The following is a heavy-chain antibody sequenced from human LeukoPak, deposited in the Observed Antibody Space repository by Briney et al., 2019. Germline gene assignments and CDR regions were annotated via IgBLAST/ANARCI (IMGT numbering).Heavy chain of an antibody. Sequence: ETLSLTCAVYGESFSGYYWSWIRQPPGKGLEWIGEINHSGSTNYNPSLKSRLTISVDTSKNQFSLKLISVTAADTAVYYCARRTSSTLYYFYYKDFWGTGTTVTVSS. CDR2: INHSGST. CDR3: ARRTSSTLYYFYYKDF. V-gene: IGHV4-34*01. J-gene: IGHJ6*03. CDR1: GESFSGYY. D-gene: IGHD2-2*01.